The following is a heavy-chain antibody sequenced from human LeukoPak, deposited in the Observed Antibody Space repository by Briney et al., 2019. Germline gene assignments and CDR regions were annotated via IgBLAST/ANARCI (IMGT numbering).Heavy chain of an antibody. Sequence: GRSLRLSCAASGFTLSSYTMNWVRQAPGKGLEWISSFSRSGPYIYYADSVKGRLTISRDNAKNSLYLQMNSLRAEDTAVYYWARVSAAMSHWHFDRWGGGSLVTVSS. J-gene: IGHJ2*01. V-gene: IGHV3-21*01. CDR2: FSRSGPYI. CDR1: GFTLSSYT. D-gene: IGHD2-2*01. CDR3: ARVSAAMSHWHFDR.